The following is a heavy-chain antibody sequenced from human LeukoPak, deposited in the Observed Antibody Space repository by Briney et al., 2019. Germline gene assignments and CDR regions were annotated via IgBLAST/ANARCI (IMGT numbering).Heavy chain of an antibody. CDR1: GDSVSSNSAA. D-gene: IGHD5-12*01. CDR3: ARDPGGLLATITISAGIWFDP. J-gene: IGHJ5*02. V-gene: IGHV6-1*01. Sequence: SQTLSLTCAIPGDSVSSNSAAWNWIRQSPSRGVEWLGRTYYRSKWYNDYAVSEKSRITINPDTSKNQFSLQLNSVTPADTAVYYCARDPGGLLATITISAGIWFDPWGQGTLVTVSS. CDR2: TYYRSKWYN.